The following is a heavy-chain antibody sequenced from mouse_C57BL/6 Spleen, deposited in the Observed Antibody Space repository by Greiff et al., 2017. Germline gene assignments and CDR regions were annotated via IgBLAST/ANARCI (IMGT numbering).Heavy chain of an antibody. D-gene: IGHD1-1*01. CDR1: GYTFTDYE. V-gene: IGHV1-15*01. CDR3: TRSGGSTLYAMDY. J-gene: IGHJ4*01. CDR2: IDPETGGT. Sequence: VQLQQSGAELVRPGASVTLSCKASGYTFTDYEMHWVKQTPVHGLEWIGAIDPETGGTAYNQKFKGKAILTADKSSSTAYMELRSLTSEDSAVYYCTRSGGSTLYAMDYWGQGTSVTVSS.